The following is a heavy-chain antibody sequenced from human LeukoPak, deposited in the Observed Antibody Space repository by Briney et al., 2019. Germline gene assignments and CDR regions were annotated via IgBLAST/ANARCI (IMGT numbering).Heavy chain of an antibody. D-gene: IGHD3-10*01. J-gene: IGHJ4*02. Sequence: GGSLRLSCAAPGFNFSIYSMNWVRQAPGKGLEWVSYITRSSTTIYYADSVKGRFTISRDNSQNTLYLQMNSLRVEDTAVYYCAKKGYSGSGTYSYYFDYWGQGALVTVSS. V-gene: IGHV3-48*01. CDR3: AKKGYSGSGTYSYYFDY. CDR2: ITRSSTTI. CDR1: GFNFSIYS.